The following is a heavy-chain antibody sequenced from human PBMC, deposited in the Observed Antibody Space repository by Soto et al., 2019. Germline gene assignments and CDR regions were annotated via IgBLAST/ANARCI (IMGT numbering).Heavy chain of an antibody. Sequence: SETLSLTCTVYGGSFSGYYWSWIRQPPGKGMELIWEINHSESTNYNPSLKSRVTISVDTSKNQISLKLSSVTAADTAVSYCARERRSATKTTYNWSDPWGQGTLVTVSS. V-gene: IGHV4-34*01. J-gene: IGHJ5*02. CDR2: INHSEST. D-gene: IGHD1-26*01. CDR1: GGSFSGYY. CDR3: ARERRSATKTTYNWSDP.